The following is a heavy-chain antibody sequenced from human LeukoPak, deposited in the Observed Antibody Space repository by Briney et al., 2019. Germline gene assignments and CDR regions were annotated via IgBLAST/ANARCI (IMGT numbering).Heavy chain of an antibody. CDR2: ISWNSGSI. V-gene: IGHV3-9*01. J-gene: IGHJ3*02. CDR3: AKDGPGNDSSGYFPDAFDM. CDR1: GFTFDDYA. Sequence: GGSLRLSCAASGFTFDDYAMHWVRQAPGKGLEWDSGISWNSGSIGYADSVKGRFTISRDNAKNSLYLQMNSLRAEDTALYYCAKDGPGNDSSGYFPDAFDMWGQGTMVTVSS. D-gene: IGHD3-22*01.